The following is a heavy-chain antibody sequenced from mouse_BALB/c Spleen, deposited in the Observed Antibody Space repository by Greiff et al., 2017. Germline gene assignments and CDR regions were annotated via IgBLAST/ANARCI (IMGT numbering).Heavy chain of an antibody. CDR1: GFTFSSYG. Sequence: EVKLQESGGGLVQPGGSLKLSCAASGFTFSSYGMSWVRQTPDKRLELVATINSNGGSTYYPDSVKGRFTISRDNAKNTLYLQMSSLKSEDTAMYYCARMDYWGQGTSVTVSS. V-gene: IGHV5-6-3*01. J-gene: IGHJ4*01. CDR3: ARMDY. CDR2: INSNGGST.